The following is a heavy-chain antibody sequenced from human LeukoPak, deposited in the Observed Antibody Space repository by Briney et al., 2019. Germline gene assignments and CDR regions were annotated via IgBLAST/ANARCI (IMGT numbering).Heavy chain of an antibody. J-gene: IGHJ4*02. D-gene: IGHD3-10*01. CDR1: GFTFSSYG. CDR3: AKDGGRFGELYSFAY. CDR2: ISYDGSNK. V-gene: IGHV3-30*18. Sequence: GGSLRLSCAASGFTFSSYGMHWVRQALGKGLEWVAVISYDGSNKYYADSVKGRFTISRDNSRNTLYLQMNSLRAEDTAVYYCAKDGGRFGELYSFAYWGQGTLVTVSS.